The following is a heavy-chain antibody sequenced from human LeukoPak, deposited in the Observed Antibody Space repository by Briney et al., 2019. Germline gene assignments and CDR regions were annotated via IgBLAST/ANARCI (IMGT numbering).Heavy chain of an antibody. J-gene: IGHJ6*04. Sequence: GGSLRLSCEVSGFPFSNYGMNWVRQAPGKGLEWVSYISSSGSTIYYADSVKGRFTISRDNAKNSLYLQMNSLRAEDTAVYYCAELGITMIGGVWGKGTTVTISS. D-gene: IGHD3-10*02. CDR3: AELGITMIGGV. CDR1: GFPFSNYG. CDR2: ISSSGSTI. V-gene: IGHV3-48*03.